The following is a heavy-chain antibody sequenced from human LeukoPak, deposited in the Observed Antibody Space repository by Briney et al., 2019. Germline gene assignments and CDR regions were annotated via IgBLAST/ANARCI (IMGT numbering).Heavy chain of an antibody. D-gene: IGHD5-24*01. V-gene: IGHV1-18*01. CDR1: GYTFTSYG. J-gene: IGHJ4*02. CDR2: ISAYNGNT. Sequence: GASVKVSCKASGYTFTSYGISWVRQAPGQGLEWMGWISAYNGNTNYAQKLQGRVTMTTDTSTSTAYMELRSLRSDDTAVYYCARDFSRLMATIPFDCWGQGTLVTVSS. CDR3: ARDFSRLMATIPFDC.